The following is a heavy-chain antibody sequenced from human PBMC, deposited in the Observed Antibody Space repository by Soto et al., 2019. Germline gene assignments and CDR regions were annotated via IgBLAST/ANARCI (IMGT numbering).Heavy chain of an antibody. Sequence: PGESLKISCQGSGYRFTSSWIGWVRQMPGKGLEWLGNVYPSDSDVRYSPSFEGQVTISADRSTGTAFLQWRSLKASDTALYYCARPPLPGYSIHFNSWGQGTLVTVSS. V-gene: IGHV5-51*01. D-gene: IGHD2-15*01. CDR2: VYPSDSDV. CDR1: GYRFTSSW. CDR3: ARPPLPGYSIHFNS. J-gene: IGHJ4*02.